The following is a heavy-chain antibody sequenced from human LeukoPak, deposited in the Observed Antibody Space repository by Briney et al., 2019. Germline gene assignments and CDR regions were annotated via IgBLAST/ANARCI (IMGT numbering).Heavy chain of an antibody. D-gene: IGHD5-12*01. CDR2: ISAFGGST. Sequence: GGSLRLSRAASGFTFSNYAMSWVRQAPGKGLEWVSGISAFGGSTYYADSVKGRFTISRDSSKSTLYVQMNSLRAEDTAVYYCAKDRGSSDYGISVRGRNCFDPWGQGTLVTVSS. CDR3: AKDRGSSDYGISVRGRNCFDP. CDR1: GFTFSNYA. J-gene: IGHJ5*02. V-gene: IGHV3-23*01.